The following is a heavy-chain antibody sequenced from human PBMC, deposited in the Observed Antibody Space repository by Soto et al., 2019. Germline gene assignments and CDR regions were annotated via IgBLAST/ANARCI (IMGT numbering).Heavy chain of an antibody. CDR3: AKTDYDVLDY. CDR1: GFTFSTSP. V-gene: IGHV3-23*01. J-gene: IGHJ4*02. Sequence: EVQLLESGGGLVQPGGSLRLSCAASGFTFSTSPMSWVRQAPGKGLDWVSAINCRGGSTFYADSVKGRFTISRDDSKNTLYLQMNSLRAEDTAIYYCAKTDYDVLDYWGQGTLVTVSS. CDR2: INCRGGST. D-gene: IGHD3-16*01.